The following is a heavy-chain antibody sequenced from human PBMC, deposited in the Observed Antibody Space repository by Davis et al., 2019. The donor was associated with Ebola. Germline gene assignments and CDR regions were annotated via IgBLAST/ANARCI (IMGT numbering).Heavy chain of an antibody. V-gene: IGHV1-18*01. D-gene: IGHD5-18*01. CDR1: GYTFTSYG. Sequence: ASVKVSCKASGYTFTSYGISWVRQAPGQGLEWMGWISAYNGNTNYAQKLQGRVTMTTDTSTSTAYMELRSLRSDDTAVYYCARIGRGYSYDDYYYYGMDVWGQGTTVTVSS. J-gene: IGHJ6*02. CDR2: ISAYNGNT. CDR3: ARIGRGYSYDDYYYYGMDV.